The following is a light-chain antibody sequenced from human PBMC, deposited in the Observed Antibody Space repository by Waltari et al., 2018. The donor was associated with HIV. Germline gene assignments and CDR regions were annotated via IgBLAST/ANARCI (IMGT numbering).Light chain of an antibody. Sequence: QSVLPQPTPASGTPGQTVTISCSGATAHIGANCVFWFQQFPVPAPKRRIHRDNLRHSGVPARFSGAKSGTSASLTISGLRSDDEAHYFCAVLDDTLGGGVFGGGTKLTVL. J-gene: IGLJ2*01. CDR1: TAHIGANC. CDR3: AVLDDTLGGGV. V-gene: IGLV1-47*01. CDR2: RDN.